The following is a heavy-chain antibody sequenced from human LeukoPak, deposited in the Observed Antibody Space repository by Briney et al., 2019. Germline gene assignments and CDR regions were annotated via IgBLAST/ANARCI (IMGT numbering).Heavy chain of an antibody. CDR3: ARHRFASPLDS. CDR2: IFYTGDS. CDR1: GVSSSSSY. J-gene: IGHJ4*02. D-gene: IGHD2-21*01. V-gene: IGHV4-59*08. Sequence: SETLSLTCTVSGVSSSSSYWSWIRQPPGKGLEWIGYIFYTGDSNHNPSSKSRVSISLDTSKDQISLKLSSVTAADTAVYYCARHRFASPLDSWGQGTLVTVSS.